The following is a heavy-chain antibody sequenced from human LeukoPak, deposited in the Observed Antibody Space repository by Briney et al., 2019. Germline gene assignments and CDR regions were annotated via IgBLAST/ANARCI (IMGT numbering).Heavy chain of an antibody. CDR2: ISGSGGST. CDR3: AKAPVITFGGVIAPFRNYGMDV. D-gene: IGHD3-16*02. V-gene: IGHV3-23*01. CDR1: GFTFSSYA. J-gene: IGHJ6*02. Sequence: PGGSLRLSCAASGFTFSSYAMSWVRQAPGKGLEWVSAISGSGGSTYYADSVKGRFTISRDNSKNTLYLQMNSLRAEDTAVYYCAKAPVITFGGVIAPFRNYGMDVWGQGTTVTASS.